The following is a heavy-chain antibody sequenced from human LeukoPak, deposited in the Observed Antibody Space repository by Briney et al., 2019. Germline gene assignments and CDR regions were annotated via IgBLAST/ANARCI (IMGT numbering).Heavy chain of an antibody. CDR3: ARDYDYGDYGVIFDY. D-gene: IGHD4-17*01. J-gene: IGHJ4*02. V-gene: IGHV1-18*01. CDR2: ISAYNGNT. CDR1: GYTFTSYG. Sequence: ASVKVSCKASGYTFTSYGISWVRQAPGQGLEWMGWISAYNGNTNYAQKLQGRVTMTTDTSTSTAYMELRSLRSDDTAVYYCARDYDYGDYGVIFDYWGQGTLVTVSS.